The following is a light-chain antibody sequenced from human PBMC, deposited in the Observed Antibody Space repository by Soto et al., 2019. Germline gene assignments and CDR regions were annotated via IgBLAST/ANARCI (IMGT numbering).Light chain of an antibody. CDR1: QNVLYKSNNENY. CDR2: WAS. J-gene: IGKJ2*01. V-gene: IGKV4-1*01. Sequence: DIVMTQSPDSLAVSLGERATINCKSSQNVLYKSNNENYLAWFQQKPGQPPKLLIYWASTRKSGVPDRFTGSASGSNFTLTISSLQAEDVAVYYYQQYYNTPPYTFGQGTRLEI. CDR3: QQYYNTPPYT.